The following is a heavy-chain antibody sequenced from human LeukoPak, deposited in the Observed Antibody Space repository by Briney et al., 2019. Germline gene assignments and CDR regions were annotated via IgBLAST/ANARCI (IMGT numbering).Heavy chain of an antibody. CDR2: MKDTGET. CDR3: ARASWVSSADAVW. V-gene: IGHV3-23*01. J-gene: IGHJ4*02. CDR1: GLRFSTFA. D-gene: IGHD3-16*01. Sequence: GGSLRLSCAASGLRFSTFAMSWVRQAPARGLDWLSSMKDTGETFYADSVRGRFTLSRDVSRNTVYLQLNNLRVEDTAVYYCARASWVSSADAVWWGQGTVVTVSS.